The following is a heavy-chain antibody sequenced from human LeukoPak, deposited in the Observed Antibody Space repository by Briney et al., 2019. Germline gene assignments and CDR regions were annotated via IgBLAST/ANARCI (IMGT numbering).Heavy chain of an antibody. CDR3: ARRYFDS. V-gene: IGHV3-7*03. CDR2: IKQDGSAK. J-gene: IGHJ4*02. CDR1: GFTFSDYW. Sequence: GGSLRLSCAASGFTFSDYWMHWVRQAPGRGLEWVANIKQDGSAKYYVDSVKGRFTISRDNAKNSLYLQMNSLRAEDTAVYYCARRYFDSWGQGTLVTVSS.